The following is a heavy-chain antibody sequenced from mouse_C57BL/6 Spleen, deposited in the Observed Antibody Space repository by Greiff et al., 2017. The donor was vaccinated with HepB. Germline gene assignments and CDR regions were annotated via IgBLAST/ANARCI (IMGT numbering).Heavy chain of an antibody. D-gene: IGHD2-2*01. CDR2: INPNNGGT. Sequence: EVQLQQSGPELVKPGASVKIPCKASGYTFTDYNMDWVKQSHGKSLEWIGDINPNNGGTIYNQKFKGKATLTVDKSSSTAYMELRSLTSEDTAVYYCARRGIYYGYDGGDYAMDYWGQGTSVTVSS. J-gene: IGHJ4*01. CDR1: GYTFTDYN. V-gene: IGHV1-18*01. CDR3: ARRGIYYGYDGGDYAMDY.